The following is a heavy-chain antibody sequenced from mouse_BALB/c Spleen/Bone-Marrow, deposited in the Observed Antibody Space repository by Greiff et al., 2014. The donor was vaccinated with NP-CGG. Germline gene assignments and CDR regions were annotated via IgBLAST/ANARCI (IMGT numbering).Heavy chain of an antibody. CDR3: ARGAYYGNYFDY. CDR1: GYTFSSYW. V-gene: IGHV1-9*01. D-gene: IGHD2-10*01. Sequence: QVQLQQSGAELMKPGASVKISCKATGYTFSSYWIEWVKQRPGHGLEWIGEILPGSGSTNYNEKFKGKATFTADTSSNTAYLQLSSLTSKDSAVYYCARGAYYGNYFDYWGQGTTLTVSS. J-gene: IGHJ2*01. CDR2: ILPGSGST.